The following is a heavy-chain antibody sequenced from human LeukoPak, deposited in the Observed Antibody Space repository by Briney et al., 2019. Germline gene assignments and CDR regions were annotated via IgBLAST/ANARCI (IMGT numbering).Heavy chain of an antibody. Sequence: PSETLSLTCTVSGGSINNYYWSWLRQPPGKGLEWIGYIYSSGSTNYNPSLKSRVTISVDTSKNQFSLNLRSVTAADTAVYYCARHYGGWPFDYWGQGTLVTVSS. J-gene: IGHJ4*02. V-gene: IGHV4-59*08. D-gene: IGHD3-16*01. CDR1: GGSINNYY. CDR2: IYSSGST. CDR3: ARHYGGWPFDY.